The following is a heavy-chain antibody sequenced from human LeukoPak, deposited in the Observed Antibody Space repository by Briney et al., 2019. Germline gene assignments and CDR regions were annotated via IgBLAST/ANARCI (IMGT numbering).Heavy chain of an antibody. V-gene: IGHV3-48*03. CDR1: GFTFRSYE. D-gene: IGHD3-22*01. CDR3: ARANYYDISGYDY. J-gene: IGHJ4*02. Sequence: GGSLRLSCAASGFTFRSYEMNWVRQAPGKGLEWVSYITSSGSTIYYADSVKGRFTISRDNAKNSLYLQMNSLRAEDTAVYYCARANYYDISGYDYWGQGTLATVSS. CDR2: ITSSGSTI.